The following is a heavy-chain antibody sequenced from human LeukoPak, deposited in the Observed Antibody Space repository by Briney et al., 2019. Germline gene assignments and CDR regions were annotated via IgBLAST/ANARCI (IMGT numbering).Heavy chain of an antibody. D-gene: IGHD3-10*01. J-gene: IGHJ4*02. CDR3: AKVNYGSGSPDY. Sequence: GGSLRLSCAASGFTFSRYAITWVRQAPGKGLEWVSAISDSGGSTYYADSVKGRFTISRDNSKNTLYLQMNSLRAEDTAVYFCAKVNYGSGSPDYWGQGTLVTVSS. V-gene: IGHV3-23*01. CDR1: GFTFSRYA. CDR2: ISDSGGST.